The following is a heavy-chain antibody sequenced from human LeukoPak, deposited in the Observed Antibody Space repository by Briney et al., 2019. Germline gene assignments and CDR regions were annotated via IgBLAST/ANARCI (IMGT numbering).Heavy chain of an antibody. CDR3: ARDTYYDSSGYYPG. CDR1: GFTFSSFE. Sequence: GGSLRLSCAASGFTFSSFEMHWVRQAPGKGLEWVSYISSRGTTIYYADSVKGRFTISRDNAKNSLYLQMNSLRAEDTAVYYCARDTYYDSSGYYPGWGQGTLVTVSS. D-gene: IGHD3-22*01. V-gene: IGHV3-48*03. CDR2: ISSRGTTI. J-gene: IGHJ4*02.